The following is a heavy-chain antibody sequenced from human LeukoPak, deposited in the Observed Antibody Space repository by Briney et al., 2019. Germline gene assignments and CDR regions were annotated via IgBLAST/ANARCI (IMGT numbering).Heavy chain of an antibody. CDR3: ATSVIAVAPENNSWFDP. D-gene: IGHD6-19*01. J-gene: IGHJ5*02. Sequence: ASVKVSYKVSGYTLTELSMHWVRQAPGTGLEWMGGFDPEDGETIYAQKFQGRVTMTEDTSTDTAHMELSSLRSEDTAVYYCATSVIAVAPENNSWFDPWGQGTLVTVSS. V-gene: IGHV1-24*01. CDR1: GYTLTELS. CDR2: FDPEDGET.